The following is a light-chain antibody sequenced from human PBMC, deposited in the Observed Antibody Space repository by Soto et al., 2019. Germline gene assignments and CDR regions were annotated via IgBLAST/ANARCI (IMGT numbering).Light chain of an antibody. Sequence: QSALTQSPSASGSPGQSVTISCTGTSSDIGGYNSVSWYQQHPGKAPKVMIYDVSKRPSGVPDRFSGSKSGNTASLTVSALQAEDEADYCSSSYTDRNNLVFGTGTKLTVL. CDR1: SSDIGGYNS. J-gene: IGLJ1*01. CDR2: DVS. V-gene: IGLV2-8*01. CDR3: SSYTDRNNLV.